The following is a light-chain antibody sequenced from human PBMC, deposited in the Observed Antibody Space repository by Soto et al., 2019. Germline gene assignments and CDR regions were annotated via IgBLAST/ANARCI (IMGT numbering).Light chain of an antibody. CDR3: QQYNRWPRT. J-gene: IGKJ1*01. V-gene: IGKV3-15*01. Sequence: EIVMTQSPAILSVSPGERASLSCRASQSVSSNLAWYQQSPGQAPRLLIYGASSRAAGIPARFSGTGSGTEFTLTISSLQSEDFAIFYCQQYNRWPRTFGQGTKVDI. CDR2: GAS. CDR1: QSVSSN.